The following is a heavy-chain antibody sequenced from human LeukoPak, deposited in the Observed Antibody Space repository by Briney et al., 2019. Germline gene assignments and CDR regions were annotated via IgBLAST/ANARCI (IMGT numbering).Heavy chain of an antibody. D-gene: IGHD5-18*01. CDR2: INAGNGNT. Sequence: ASVKVSCKTAGYIFSTYGISWVRQAPGQRLEWMGWINAGNGNTKYSQKFQGRVTITRDTSASTAYMELSSLRSEDTAVYYCARSDTAWYFDLWGRGTLVTVSS. V-gene: IGHV1-3*01. J-gene: IGHJ2*01. CDR1: GYIFSTYG. CDR3: ARSDTAWYFDL.